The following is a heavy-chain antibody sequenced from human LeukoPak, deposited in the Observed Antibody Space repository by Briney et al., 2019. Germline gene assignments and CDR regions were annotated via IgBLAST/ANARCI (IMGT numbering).Heavy chain of an antibody. V-gene: IGHV3-49*04. CDR3: TTVNYYY. CDR2: IRSKAYGGTT. D-gene: IGHD1-7*01. J-gene: IGHJ4*02. Sequence: GGSLRLSCTASGFTFGDYAMSWVRQAPGKGLEWVGFIRSKAYGGTTEYAASVKGRFTISRDDSKSIAYLQMNSLKTEDTAVYYCTTVNYYYWGQGTLVTVSS. CDR1: GFTFGDYA.